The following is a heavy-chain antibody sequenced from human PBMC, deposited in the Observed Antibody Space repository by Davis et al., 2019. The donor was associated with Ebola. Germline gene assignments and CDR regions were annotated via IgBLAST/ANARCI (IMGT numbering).Heavy chain of an antibody. J-gene: IGHJ6*02. V-gene: IGHV4-34*01. CDR3: ARVRGSSTSWTYYYYGMDV. D-gene: IGHD2-2*01. CDR1: GGSFSGYY. CDR2: VSHSGYS. Sequence: MPSETLSLTCTIYGGSFSGYYWSWIRQPPGKGLEWLGEVSHSGYSNYNPSLKSRVTISVDTSKNQFSLKLSSVTAADTAVYYCARVRGSSTSWTYYYYGMDVWGQGTTVTVSS.